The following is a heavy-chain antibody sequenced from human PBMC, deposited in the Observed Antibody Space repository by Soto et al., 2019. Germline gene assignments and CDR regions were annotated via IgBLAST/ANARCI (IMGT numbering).Heavy chain of an antibody. CDR2: IYWNDDK. J-gene: IGHJ4*02. Sequence: ASGPTLVNPTQTLTLTCTFSGFSLSTSGVGVGWIRQPPGKALEWLALIYWNDDKRYSPSLKSRLTITKDTSKNQVVLTVTNMDPVDTATYYCAHSLIYYYDSSGSYPYFDYWGQGTLVTVSS. D-gene: IGHD3-22*01. CDR1: GFSLSTSGVG. CDR3: AHSLIYYYDSSGSYPYFDY. V-gene: IGHV2-5*01.